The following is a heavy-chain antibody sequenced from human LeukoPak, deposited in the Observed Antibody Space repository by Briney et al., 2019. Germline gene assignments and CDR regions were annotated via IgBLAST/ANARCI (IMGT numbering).Heavy chain of an antibody. V-gene: IGHV3-49*04. J-gene: IGHJ4*02. CDR1: GFTFSSYG. Sequence: GGSLRLSCAASGFTFSSYGMHWVRQAPGKGLEWVGFIRSKAYGGTTEYAASVKGRFTISRDDSKSIAYLQMNSLKTEDTAVYYCTREGWDWGQGTLVTVSS. CDR3: TREGWD. CDR2: IRSKAYGGTT. D-gene: IGHD1-26*01.